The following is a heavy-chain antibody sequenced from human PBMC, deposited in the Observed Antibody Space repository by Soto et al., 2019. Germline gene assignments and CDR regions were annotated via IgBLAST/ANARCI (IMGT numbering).Heavy chain of an antibody. D-gene: IGHD2-15*01. CDR3: ARAGPATLSDY. J-gene: IGHJ4*02. Sequence: QVQLQESGPGLVKASETLSLTCTVSGGSISNYYCSWIRQPPGKGLEWIGYIYYSGSPNYNPSLKSRVTISVDTSKHQFSLKLRSVTAADTAVYYCARAGPATLSDYWGQGTLVTVSS. V-gene: IGHV4-59*01. CDR2: IYYSGSP. CDR1: GGSISNYY.